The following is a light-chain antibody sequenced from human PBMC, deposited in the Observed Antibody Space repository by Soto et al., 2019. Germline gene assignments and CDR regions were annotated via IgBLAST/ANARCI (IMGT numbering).Light chain of an antibody. V-gene: IGKV1-5*01. J-gene: IGKJ4*01. CDR2: DAS. CDR1: ESISRW. CDR3: QQYNSS. Sequence: DFRMTHSPSPVSASVCDSVTITCRASESISRWLAWYQQKPGNAPKLLIYDASSLESGVPSRFSGSGSGTEFTLTSSSLQPDDFATYYCQQYNSSFGGGTKVDIK.